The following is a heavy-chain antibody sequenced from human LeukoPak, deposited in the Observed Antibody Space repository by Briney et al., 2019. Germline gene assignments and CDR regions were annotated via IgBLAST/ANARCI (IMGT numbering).Heavy chain of an antibody. J-gene: IGHJ6*02. CDR3: ARGEALLWFGELLGYYYGMDV. V-gene: IGHV4-4*07. D-gene: IGHD3-10*01. CDR1: GGSISSYY. Sequence: SETLSLTCTVSGGSISSYYWSWIRQPAGKGLEWIGRIYTSGSTNYNPSLKSRVTISVDTSKNQFSLKLSSVTAADTAVYYCARGEALLWFGELLGYYYGMDVWGQGTTVTVSS. CDR2: IYTSGST.